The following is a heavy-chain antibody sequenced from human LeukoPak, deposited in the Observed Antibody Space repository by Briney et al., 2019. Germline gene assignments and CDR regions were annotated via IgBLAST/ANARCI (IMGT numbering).Heavy chain of an antibody. CDR2: IIPIFGTA. J-gene: IGHJ4*02. D-gene: IGHD6-19*01. V-gene: IGHV1-69*06. CDR1: GGTFSSYA. Sequence: ASVKVSCKASGGTFSSYAISWVRQAPGQGLEWMGGIIPIFGTANYAQKFQGRVTITADKSTSTAYMELSSLRSEDTAVYYCARLRPSAAGTGFDYWGQGTLVTVSS. CDR3: ARLRPSAAGTGFDY.